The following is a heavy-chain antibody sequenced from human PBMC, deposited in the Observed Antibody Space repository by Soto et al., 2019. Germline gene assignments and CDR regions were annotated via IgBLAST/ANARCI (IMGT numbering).Heavy chain of an antibody. V-gene: IGHV3-74*01. D-gene: IGHD5-18*01. CDR2: INSDGSTT. J-gene: IGHJ6*02. CDR1: GFTFTNYW. Sequence: GGSLRLSCAASGFTFTNYWMHWVRQAPGKGLVWVSRINSDGSTTNYADSVKGRFTISRDNAENTVYLQMNSLRDGDTAVYYCARGIRNYYGVDVWGQGTTVTVSS. CDR3: ARGIRNYYGVDV.